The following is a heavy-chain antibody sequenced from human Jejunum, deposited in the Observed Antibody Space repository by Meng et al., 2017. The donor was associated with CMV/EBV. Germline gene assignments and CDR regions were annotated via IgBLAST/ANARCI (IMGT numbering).Heavy chain of an antibody. CDR1: RRSISNSS. D-gene: IGHD5-12*01. V-gene: IGHV4-59*01. CDR2: IHSSGPT. J-gene: IGHJ4*02. Sequence: SRRSISNSSWSWIRQSLGKGLDWIGYIHSSGPTSYNPSLKSRVSMSLDTSKNRFSLKLTSVTAADTAVYYCARDRGYSHGYELAYWGQGTLVTVSS. CDR3: ARDRGYSHGYELAY.